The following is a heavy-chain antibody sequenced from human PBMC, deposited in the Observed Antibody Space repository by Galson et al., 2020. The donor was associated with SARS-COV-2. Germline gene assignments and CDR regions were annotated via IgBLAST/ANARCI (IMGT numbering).Heavy chain of an antibody. CDR3: ASTVRGYYNSAGYFGAFDV. V-gene: IGHV4-39*07. Sequence: SQTLSLTCSVSGGSINSNNFYWGWFRRSPGRGLEWIGSIYYSGNTFYKPSLKSRLTLSIDTSKNQFSLDLNSVTAADTAVYYCASTVRGYYNSAGYFGAFDVWGQGRAVSVSS. J-gene: IGHJ3*01. CDR2: IYYSGNT. D-gene: IGHD3-22*01. CDR1: GGSINSNNFY.